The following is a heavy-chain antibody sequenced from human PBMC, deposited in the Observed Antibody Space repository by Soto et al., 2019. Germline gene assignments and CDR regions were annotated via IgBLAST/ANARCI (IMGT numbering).Heavy chain of an antibody. CDR2: ISGSGGST. J-gene: IGHJ4*02. Sequence: GGSLRLSCAASGFTFSSYAMSWVRQAPGKGLEWVSAISGSGGSTYYVDSVKGRFTISRDNSKNTLYLQMNSLRAEDTAVYYCAKPKGSGSYGNYFDYWGQGTLVTVSS. V-gene: IGHV3-23*01. CDR1: GFTFSSYA. D-gene: IGHD3-10*01. CDR3: AKPKGSGSYGNYFDY.